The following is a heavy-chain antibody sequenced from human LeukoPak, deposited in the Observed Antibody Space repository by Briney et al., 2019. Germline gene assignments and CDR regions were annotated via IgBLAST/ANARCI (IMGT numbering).Heavy chain of an antibody. CDR3: ATNPGIAVAGEGY. D-gene: IGHD6-19*01. J-gene: IGHJ4*02. V-gene: IGHV3-21*01. Sequence: AGGSLRLSCAASGFTFSSYSMNWVRQAPGKGLEWVSSISSSSSYIYYADSVKGRFTISRDNAKNSLYLQMNSLRAEDTAVYYCATNPGIAVAGEGYWGQGTLVTDSS. CDR1: GFTFSSYS. CDR2: ISSSSSYI.